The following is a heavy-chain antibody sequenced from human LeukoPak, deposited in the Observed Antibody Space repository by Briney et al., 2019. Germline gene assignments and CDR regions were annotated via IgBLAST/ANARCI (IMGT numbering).Heavy chain of an antibody. CDR2: IIISSSYT. CDR3: ARESPPLRYFDWLYGYYYYYGMDV. CDR1: GFTFSDYY. V-gene: IGHV3-11*05. D-gene: IGHD3-9*01. J-gene: IGHJ6*02. Sequence: GGSLRLSCAASGFTFSDYYMSWIRQAPGKGLEWVSYIIISSSYTNYADSVKGRFTISRDNAKNSLYLQMNSLRAEDTAVYYCARESPPLRYFDWLYGYYYYYGMDVWGQGTTVTVSS.